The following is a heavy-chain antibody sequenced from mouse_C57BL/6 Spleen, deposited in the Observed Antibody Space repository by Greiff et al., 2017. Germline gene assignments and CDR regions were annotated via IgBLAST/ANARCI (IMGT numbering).Heavy chain of an antibody. D-gene: IGHD1-1*01. CDR3: TREEGGSRAWFAY. CDR1: GFTFSSYA. J-gene: IGHJ3*01. Sequence: EVMLVESGEGLVKPGGSLKLSCAASGFTFSSYAMSWVRQTPEKRLEWVAYISSGGDYIYYADTVKGRYTISRDNARNTLYLQMSSLKAEDTAMYYCTREEGGSRAWFAYWGQGTLVTVSA. CDR2: ISSGGDYI. V-gene: IGHV5-9-1*02.